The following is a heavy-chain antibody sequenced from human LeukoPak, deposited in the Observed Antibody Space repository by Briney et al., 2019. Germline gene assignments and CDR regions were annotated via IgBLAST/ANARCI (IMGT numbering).Heavy chain of an antibody. Sequence: GGSLRLSCAASGFTFSNYAITWVRQAPGKGLEWVSAISTSGCSTNYADSVKGRFTISRDNSKITLYLQMNSLRAEDTAVYYCAKTGYRDRYYFVYWGQGTLVTVSS. CDR3: AKTGYRDRYYFVY. V-gene: IGHV3-23*01. D-gene: IGHD6-25*01. CDR1: GFTFSNYA. J-gene: IGHJ4*02. CDR2: ISTSGCST.